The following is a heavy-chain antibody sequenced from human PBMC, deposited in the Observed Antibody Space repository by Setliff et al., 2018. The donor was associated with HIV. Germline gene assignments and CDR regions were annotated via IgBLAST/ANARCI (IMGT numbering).Heavy chain of an antibody. V-gene: IGHV1-2*04. CDR1: GYTFTSYY. Sequence: ASVKVSCKASGYTFTSYYMHWVRQAPGQGLEWMGIINPSGGGTNYAQKFQGWVTMTRDTSISTAYMELSRLRSDDTAVYYCARGWSSSSGDYYYYGMDVWGQGTTVTVS. D-gene: IGHD6-6*01. J-gene: IGHJ6*02. CDR3: ARGWSSSSGDYYYYGMDV. CDR2: INPSGGGT.